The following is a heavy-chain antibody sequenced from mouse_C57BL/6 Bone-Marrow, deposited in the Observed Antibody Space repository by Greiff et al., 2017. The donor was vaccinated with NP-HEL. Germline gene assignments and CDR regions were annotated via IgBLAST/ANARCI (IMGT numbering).Heavy chain of an antibody. D-gene: IGHD2-5*01. Sequence: VQLKEPGGGLVKPGGSLKLSCAASGFTFSDYGMHWVRQAPEKGLEWVAYISSGSSTIYYADTVKGRFTISRDNAKNTRFLQMTSLRSEDTAMYYCARKSKNYFDYWGQGTTLTVAS. CDR1: GFTFSDYG. CDR2: ISSGSSTI. CDR3: ARKSKNYFDY. V-gene: IGHV5-17*01. J-gene: IGHJ2*01.